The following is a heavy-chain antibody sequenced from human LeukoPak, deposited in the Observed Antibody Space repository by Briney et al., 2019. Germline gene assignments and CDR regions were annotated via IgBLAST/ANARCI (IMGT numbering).Heavy chain of an antibody. Sequence: PSETLSLTCTVSGGAISFYHWSWIRQPAGKGLEWIGRIYSNGNTNYNPSLRSRVTMSLDTSKNPLSLQLISVTAADPAVYYCARQNRAFYYMDVWGQGTTVTVSS. CDR2: IYSNGNT. J-gene: IGHJ6*03. V-gene: IGHV4-4*07. CDR1: GGAISFYH. CDR3: ARQNRAFYYMDV.